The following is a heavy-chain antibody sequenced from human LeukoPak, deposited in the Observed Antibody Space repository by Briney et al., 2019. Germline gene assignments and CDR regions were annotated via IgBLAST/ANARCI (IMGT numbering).Heavy chain of an antibody. CDR1: GFTFSSYA. CDR3: ARDIDPYYDFWSGYYTGINWFDP. V-gene: IGHV3-23*01. D-gene: IGHD3-3*01. CDR2: ISGSAFST. Sequence: GGSLRLSCAASGFTFSSYAMSWVRQAPGKGLEWVSAISGSAFSTYYADSVKGRFTISRDNAKNSLYLQMNSLRAEDTAVYYCARDIDPYYDFWSGYYTGINWFDPWGQGTLVTVSS. J-gene: IGHJ5*02.